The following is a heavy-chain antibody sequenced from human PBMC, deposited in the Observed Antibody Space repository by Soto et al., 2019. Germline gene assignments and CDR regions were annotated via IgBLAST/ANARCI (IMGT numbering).Heavy chain of an antibody. Sequence: SVKVSCKASGYTFTSYGISWVRQAPGQGLEWMGGIIPIFGTANYAQKFQGRVTITADESTSTAYMELSSLRSEDTAVYYCARALGELSLFEAFDIWGQGTMVTVSS. CDR2: IIPIFGTA. J-gene: IGHJ3*02. CDR1: GYTFTSYG. D-gene: IGHD3-16*02. CDR3: ARALGELSLFEAFDI. V-gene: IGHV1-69*13.